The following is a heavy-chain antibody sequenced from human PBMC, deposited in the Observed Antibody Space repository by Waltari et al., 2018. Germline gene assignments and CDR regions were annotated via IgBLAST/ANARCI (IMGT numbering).Heavy chain of an antibody. J-gene: IGHJ4*02. D-gene: IGHD3-3*01. V-gene: IGHV3-23*01. CDR2: VGATGDWT. Sequence: VQILESGGGLVQPGESLRLSSAACCFTFGIYGMHWVRQAPGKGLEWVSGVGATGDWTYYADSVKGRFTIARDNSKNFLYLKMNRLRGDDTAVYYCAKTIRFSERLPFDSWGQGTLVTVSS. CDR1: CFTFGIYG. CDR3: AKTIRFSERLPFDS.